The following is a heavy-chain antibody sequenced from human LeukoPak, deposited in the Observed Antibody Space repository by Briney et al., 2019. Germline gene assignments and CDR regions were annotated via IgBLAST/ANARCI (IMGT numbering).Heavy chain of an antibody. CDR2: ISWNSGSI. Sequence: GGSLRLSCAASGFTFDDYAMHWVRQAPGKGLEWVSGISWNSGSIGYADSVKGRFTISRDNAKNSLYLQMNSLRAEDMALYYCAKGSGYTIYDAFDIWGQGTMVTVSS. V-gene: IGHV3-9*03. CDR3: AKGSGYTIYDAFDI. CDR1: GFTFDDYA. J-gene: IGHJ3*02. D-gene: IGHD3-22*01.